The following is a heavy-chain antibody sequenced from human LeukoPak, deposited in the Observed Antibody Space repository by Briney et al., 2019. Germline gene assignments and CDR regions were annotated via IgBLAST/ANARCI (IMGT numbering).Heavy chain of an antibody. CDR2: INLRGGST. D-gene: IGHD1-1*01. Sequence: ASVKVSCKASGYTFTSYYMHWVRQAPGQGLEWVGIINLRGGSTSYAQKFQGRVTMTRDTSTSTVYMDLTSLRSDDTALYYCARHSLPGTTPFDFWGQGTLVTVSS. J-gene: IGHJ4*02. CDR1: GYTFTSYY. V-gene: IGHV1-46*01. CDR3: ARHSLPGTTPFDF.